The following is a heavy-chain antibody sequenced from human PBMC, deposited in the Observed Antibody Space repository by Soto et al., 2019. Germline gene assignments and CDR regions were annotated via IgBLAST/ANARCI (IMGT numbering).Heavy chain of an antibody. CDR1: GFTFSGSA. CDR3: TRPTVGSTSCFDP. Sequence: EVQLVESGGGLVQPGGSLKLSCAASGFTFSGSAVHWVRQASGKGLEWVGRIGSKTSSYATSYAASVRGRFTISRDDSNKTASLQMNSLKTEDTAVYYCTRPTVGSTSCFDPWGQGTLVTVSS. D-gene: IGHD2-2*01. J-gene: IGHJ5*02. V-gene: IGHV3-73*02. CDR2: IGSKTSSYAT.